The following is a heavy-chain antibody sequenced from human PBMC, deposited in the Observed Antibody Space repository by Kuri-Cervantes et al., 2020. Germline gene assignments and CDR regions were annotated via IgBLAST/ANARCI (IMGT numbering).Heavy chain of an antibody. Sequence: SLKISCAASGFTFDDHAIHWVRQTPGKGLEWASGISWNSSSIGYADSVKGRFTISRDNAKNSLYLQMNSLRAEDTAVYYCARDSLIDVYDILTGYSQKTFDYWGQGTLVTVSS. CDR1: GFTFDDHA. CDR2: ISWNSSSI. CDR3: ARDSLIDVYDILTGYSQKTFDY. D-gene: IGHD3-9*01. J-gene: IGHJ4*02. V-gene: IGHV3-9*01.